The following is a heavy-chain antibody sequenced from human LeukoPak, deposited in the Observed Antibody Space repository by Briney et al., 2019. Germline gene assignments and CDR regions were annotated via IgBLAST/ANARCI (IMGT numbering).Heavy chain of an antibody. J-gene: IGHJ4*02. CDR1: GFTFSHYW. V-gene: IGHV3-49*04. CDR3: ICLTDPFDY. CDR2: IRGKAYGGAT. Sequence: GGSLRLSCGVSGFTFSHYWMSWVRQAPGKGPEWVGFIRGKAYGGATGYTASVKGRFTISRDDSKSIVYLQMNSLRTEDTAVYYCICLTDPFDYWGQGSLVTVSS.